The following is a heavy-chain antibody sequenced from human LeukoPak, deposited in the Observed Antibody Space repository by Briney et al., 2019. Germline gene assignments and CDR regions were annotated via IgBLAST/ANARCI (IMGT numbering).Heavy chain of an antibody. CDR3: ARDVSSIVATNPTFDY. V-gene: IGHV3-23*01. D-gene: IGHD5-12*01. J-gene: IGHJ4*02. CDR2: ISGSGGST. Sequence: GGSLRLSCAASGFTFSSYAMSWVRQAPGKGLEWVSAISGSGGSTYYADSVKGRFTISRDNSKNTLYLQMNSLRAEDTAVYYCARDVSSIVATNPTFDYWGQGTLVTVSS. CDR1: GFTFSSYA.